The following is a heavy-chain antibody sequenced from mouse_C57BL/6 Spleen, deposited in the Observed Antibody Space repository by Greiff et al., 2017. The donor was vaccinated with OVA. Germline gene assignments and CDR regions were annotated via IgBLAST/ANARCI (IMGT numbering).Heavy chain of an antibody. CDR1: GYAFSSYW. V-gene: IGHV1-80*01. Sequence: QVQLQQSGAELVKPGASVKISCKASGYAFSSYWMNWVKQRPGKGLEWIGQIYPGAGDTNYNGKFKGKATLTADKSSSTAYMQLSSLTSEDSAVYFCARSTGTGYDYAMDYWGQGTSVTVSA. CDR3: ARSTGTGYDYAMDY. CDR2: IYPGAGDT. D-gene: IGHD1-1*02. J-gene: IGHJ4*01.